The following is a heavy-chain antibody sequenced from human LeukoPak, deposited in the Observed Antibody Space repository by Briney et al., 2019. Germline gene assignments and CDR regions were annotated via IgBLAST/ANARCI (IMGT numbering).Heavy chain of an antibody. CDR2: INPSGGST. CDR3: ARSPISGVPAAIARWGNWFDP. V-gene: IGHV1-46*01. J-gene: IGHJ5*02. Sequence: ASVKVSCKASGYTFTSYYMHWVRQAPGQGLEWMGIINPSGGSTSYAQKFQGRVTMTGDMSTSTVYMELSSLRSEDTAVYYCARSPISGVPAAIARWGNWFDPWGQGTLVTVSS. CDR1: GYTFTSYY. D-gene: IGHD2-2*02.